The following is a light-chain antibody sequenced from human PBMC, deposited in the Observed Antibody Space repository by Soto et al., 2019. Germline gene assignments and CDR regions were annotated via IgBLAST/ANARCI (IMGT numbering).Light chain of an antibody. CDR3: CSVEGTYTSFV. CDR2: DVT. J-gene: IGLJ1*01. V-gene: IGLV2-11*01. CDR1: SSDVGGYNY. Sequence: SALTQPRSESGSVGQAVTIYCTGSSSDVGGYNYVSWYQQQPGKAPKLLIYDVTIRTSGVSARFSVAKSGNTASLTISGLXAEDDADYFCCSVEGTYTSFVFGTGTKVTVL.